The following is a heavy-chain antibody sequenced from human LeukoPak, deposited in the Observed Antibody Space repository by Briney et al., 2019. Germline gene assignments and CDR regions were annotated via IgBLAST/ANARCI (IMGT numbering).Heavy chain of an antibody. CDR1: GGSFSGYY. Sequence: SETLSLTCAVYGGSFSGYYWSWIRQPPGKGLEWIGEINHSGSTNYNPSLKSRVTISVDTSKNQFSLKLSSVTAADTAVYYCAREGTSIAVAETNWFDPWGQGTLVTVSS. CDR2: INHSGST. J-gene: IGHJ5*02. V-gene: IGHV4-34*01. D-gene: IGHD6-19*01. CDR3: AREGTSIAVAETNWFDP.